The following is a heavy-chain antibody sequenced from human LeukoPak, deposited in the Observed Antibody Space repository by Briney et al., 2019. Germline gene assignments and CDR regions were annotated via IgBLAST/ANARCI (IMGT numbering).Heavy chain of an antibody. CDR1: GFTFANAW. Sequence: GGSLRLSCAASGFTFANAWMSWVRQAPGKGLEWVSVISGSGGSTYYADSVKGRFTISRDNSKNTLYVQMNSLRAEDTAIYYCAKVRYGVVVITPNYFDYWGQGTLVTVSS. CDR2: ISGSGGST. CDR3: AKVRYGVVVITPNYFDY. J-gene: IGHJ4*02. D-gene: IGHD3-22*01. V-gene: IGHV3-23*01.